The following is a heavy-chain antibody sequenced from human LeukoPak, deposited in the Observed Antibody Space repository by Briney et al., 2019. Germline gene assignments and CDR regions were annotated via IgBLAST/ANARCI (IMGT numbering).Heavy chain of an antibody. CDR3: AREFGTYYDFWSGYHKGWFDP. CDR2: IYSGGST. Sequence: PGGSLRPSCAASGFTVSSNYMSWVRQAPGKGLEWVSVIYSGGSTYYADSVKGRFTISRDNSKNTLYLQMNSLRAEDTAVYYCAREFGTYYDFWSGYHKGWFDPWGQGTLVTVSS. CDR1: GFTVSSNY. V-gene: IGHV3-53*01. D-gene: IGHD3-3*01. J-gene: IGHJ5*02.